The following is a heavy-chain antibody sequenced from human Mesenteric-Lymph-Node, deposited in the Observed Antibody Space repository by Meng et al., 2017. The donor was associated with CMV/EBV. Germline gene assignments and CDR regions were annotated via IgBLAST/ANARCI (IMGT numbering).Heavy chain of an antibody. V-gene: IGHV3-30-3*01. J-gene: IGHJ6*02. CDR3: ARLIIVVLPQSSGMDV. CDR1: GFTFSSYA. D-gene: IGHD2-2*01. CDR2: ISYDGSNK. Sequence: GESLKISCAASGFTFSSYAMHWVRQAPGKGLEWVAVISYDGSNKYYADSVKGRFTISRDNSKNTLYLQMNSLRAEDTAVYYCARLIIVVLPQSSGMDVWGQGTTVTVSS.